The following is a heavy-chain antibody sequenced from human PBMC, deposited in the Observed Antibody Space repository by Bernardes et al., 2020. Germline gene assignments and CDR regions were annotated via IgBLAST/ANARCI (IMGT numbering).Heavy chain of an antibody. CDR1: GLSVSNDY. J-gene: IGHJ4*02. V-gene: IGHV3-53*01. CDR3: ARYGGNSAGFDY. CDR2: LYRGGAT. D-gene: IGHD2-15*01. Sequence: GSLSLSCAASGLSVSNDYMSWVRQAPGKGLEWVSTLYRGGATYYADSVKGRFIISRDNSRNTMFLQMNGLRAADTAVYYCARYGGNSAGFDYWGRGSLVTVSS.